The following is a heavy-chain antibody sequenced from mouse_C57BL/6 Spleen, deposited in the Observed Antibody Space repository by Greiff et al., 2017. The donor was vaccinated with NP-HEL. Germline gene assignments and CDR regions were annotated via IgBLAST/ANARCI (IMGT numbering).Heavy chain of an antibody. CDR3: ARYGRYWYFDV. J-gene: IGHJ1*03. D-gene: IGHD1-1*01. CDR2: ISNGGGST. Sequence: EVMLVESGGGLVQPGGSLKLSCAASGFTFSDYYMYWVRQTPEKRLEWVAYISNGGGSTYYPDTVKGRFTISRDNAKNTLYLQMSRLKSEDTAMYYCARYGRYWYFDVWGTGTTVTVSS. V-gene: IGHV5-12*01. CDR1: GFTFSDYY.